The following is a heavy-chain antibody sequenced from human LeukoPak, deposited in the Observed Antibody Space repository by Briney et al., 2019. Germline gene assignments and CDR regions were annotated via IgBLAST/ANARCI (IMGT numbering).Heavy chain of an antibody. V-gene: IGHV1-2*02. Sequence: ASVKVSCKASGYTFTGYYLHWVRQAPGQGLEWMGWINPNSGGTNYALKFQGRVTMTRDTSISTAYMELSRPRSDDTAVYYCARDPGDYGGNRFDYWGQGTLVTISS. CDR1: GYTFTGYY. D-gene: IGHD4-23*01. J-gene: IGHJ4*02. CDR3: ARDPGDYGGNRFDY. CDR2: INPNSGGT.